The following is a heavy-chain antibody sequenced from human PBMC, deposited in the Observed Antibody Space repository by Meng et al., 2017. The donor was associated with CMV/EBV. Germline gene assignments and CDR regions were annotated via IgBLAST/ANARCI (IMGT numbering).Heavy chain of an antibody. V-gene: IGHV1-18*01. J-gene: IGHJ6*02. CDR1: GYTFTSYG. CDR2: ISAYNGNT. CDR3: ARGGIRYPYYYGMDV. D-gene: IGHD3-9*01. Sequence: ASVKVSCKASGYTFTSYGISWVRQAPGQGLEWMGWISAYNGNTNYAQKLQGRVTMTTDTSTSTAYMELRSPRSDDTAVYYCARGGIRYPYYYGMDVWGQGTTVTVSS.